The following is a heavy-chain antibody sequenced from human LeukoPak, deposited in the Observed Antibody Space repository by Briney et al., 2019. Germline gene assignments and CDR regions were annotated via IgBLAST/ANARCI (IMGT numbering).Heavy chain of an antibody. V-gene: IGHV1-69*13. Sequence: SVKVSCKASGGTFSSYAISWVRQAPGQGLEWMGGIIPIFGTANYAQKFQGRVTITADESTSTAYMELSSLRSEDTAVYYCARDRARRPLGSTSWGDAFDIWGQGTMVTVSS. D-gene: IGHD2-2*01. CDR2: IIPIFGTA. J-gene: IGHJ3*02. CDR3: ARDRARRPLGSTSWGDAFDI. CDR1: GGTFSSYA.